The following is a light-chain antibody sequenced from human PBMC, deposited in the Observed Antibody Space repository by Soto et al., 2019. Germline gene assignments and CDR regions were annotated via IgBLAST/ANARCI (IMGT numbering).Light chain of an antibody. J-gene: IGKJ4*01. CDR3: QQRSNWPPLT. CDR2: DAS. CDR1: QSVSSY. V-gene: IGKV3-11*01. Sequence: EIVLTQSPATLSLSPGERATLSCRASQSVSSYLAWYQQKPGQAPRLLIYDASNRATGIPARFSGSGSGTDFTLTISCLEPEDFAGYYCQQRSNWPPLTFGGGTKVEIK.